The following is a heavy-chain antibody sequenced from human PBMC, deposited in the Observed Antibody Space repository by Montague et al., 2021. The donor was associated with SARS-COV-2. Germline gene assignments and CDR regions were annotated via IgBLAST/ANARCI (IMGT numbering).Heavy chain of an antibody. CDR3: VREYTGSSQAS. V-gene: IGHV4-39*02. D-gene: IGHD6-6*01. CDR2: IFHSGTT. J-gene: IGHJ5*02. Sequence: SETLSLTCSVSGGSIVTGDYYWAWSRQPPGKGLEWIGSIFHSGTTSYAPSLRGRVTISVDTSTNQFSLKLNSVTAADTAFYYCVREYTGSSQASWGQGTLVTVSS. CDR1: GGSIVTGDYY.